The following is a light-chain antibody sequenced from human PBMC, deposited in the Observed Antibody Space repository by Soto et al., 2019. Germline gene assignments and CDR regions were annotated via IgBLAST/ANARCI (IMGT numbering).Light chain of an antibody. Sequence: QSALTQPPSASGSPGQSVTISCTGTSSHIGGYNYVSWYQQHPGTAPKLMIYEVSQRPSGVPDRFSGSKSGNTASLTVSGLHAEDEADYYCSSYAGSNNFVVFGGGTKLTVL. CDR1: SSHIGGYNY. J-gene: IGLJ2*01. CDR2: EVS. CDR3: SSYAGSNNFVV. V-gene: IGLV2-8*01.